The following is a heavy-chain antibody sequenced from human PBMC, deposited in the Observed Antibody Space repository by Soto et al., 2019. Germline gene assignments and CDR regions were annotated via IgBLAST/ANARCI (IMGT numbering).Heavy chain of an antibody. J-gene: IGHJ6*02. V-gene: IGHV3-21*01. CDR3: ARDRRIQLDSGDYYYYYGMDV. D-gene: IGHD5-18*01. CDR1: GFTFSSYS. CDR2: ISSSSYI. Sequence: PGGSLRLSCAASGFTFSSYSMNWVRQAPGKGLEWVSSISSSSYIYYADSVKGRFTISRDNAKNSLYLQMNSLRAEDTAVYYCARDRRIQLDSGDYYYYYGMDVWGQGTTVTVSS.